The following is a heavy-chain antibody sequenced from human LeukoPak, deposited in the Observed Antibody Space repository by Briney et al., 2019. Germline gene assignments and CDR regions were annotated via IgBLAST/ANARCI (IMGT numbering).Heavy chain of an antibody. D-gene: IGHD3-10*01. V-gene: IGHV4-38-2*02. J-gene: IGHJ5*02. CDR2: IYHSGST. CDR3: ARGDKITMVRGVIITFDWFDP. Sequence: SETLSLTCTVSGYSISSGYYWGWIRQPSGKGLEWIGSIYHSGSTYYNPSLKSRVTISVDTSKNQFSLKLSSVTAADTAVYYCARGDKITMVRGVIITFDWFDPWGQGTLVTVSS. CDR1: GYSISSGYY.